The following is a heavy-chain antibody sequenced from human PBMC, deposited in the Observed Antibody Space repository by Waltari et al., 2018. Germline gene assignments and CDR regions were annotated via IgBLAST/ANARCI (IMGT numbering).Heavy chain of an antibody. J-gene: IGHJ1*01. CDR1: GFIFSSYW. D-gene: IGHD6-13*01. CDR2: INTDGSTT. CDR3: VIGAQHVSNWYASEYFQH. Sequence: EVQLVESGGGLVQPGGSLRLSCAASGFIFSSYWMHWVRQAPGKGLGWVSDINTDGSTTNYADSVKGRFTISRDNAKNTLYLQMDSLRAEETAVYYCVIGAQHVSNWYASEYFQHWGQGTLVTVSS. V-gene: IGHV3-74*01.